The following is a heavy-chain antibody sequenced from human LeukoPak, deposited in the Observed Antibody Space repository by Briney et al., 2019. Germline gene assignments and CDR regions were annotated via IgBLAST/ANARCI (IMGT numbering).Heavy chain of an antibody. CDR2: IKRKTDGGTT. CDR1: GFTFRNAW. V-gene: IGHV3-15*01. Sequence: GGSLRLSCAASGFTFRNAWMNWVRQAPGKGLEWVGRIKRKTDGGTTYFAAAVKGRFSISRDDSKNTLYLQMNSLKTEDTAVYYCTTAGLHWGRGTLVTVSS. D-gene: IGHD5-12*01. J-gene: IGHJ4*02. CDR3: TTAGLH.